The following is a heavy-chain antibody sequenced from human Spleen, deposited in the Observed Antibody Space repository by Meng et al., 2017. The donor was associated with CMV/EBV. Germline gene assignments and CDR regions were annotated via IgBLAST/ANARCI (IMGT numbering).Heavy chain of an antibody. CDR2: IIPILGLS. V-gene: IGHV1-69*10. Sequence: KASGGTVGNNAISWVRQATGQGLEGREGIIPILGLSTYAKRCQGRVTITAEKSTGTGYMEVPSLRFDDTAVYYCVTYQYDSGWTEDSWGQGTLVTVSS. J-gene: IGHJ4*02. CDR3: VTYQYDSGWTEDS. D-gene: IGHD3-16*01. CDR1: GGTVGNNA.